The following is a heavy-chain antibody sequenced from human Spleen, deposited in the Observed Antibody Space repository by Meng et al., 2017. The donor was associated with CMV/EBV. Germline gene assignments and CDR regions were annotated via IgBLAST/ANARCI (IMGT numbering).Heavy chain of an antibody. J-gene: IGHJ4*02. V-gene: IGHV3-30*02. Sequence: GESLKISCAASGFTFSSYGIHWVRQAPGKGLEWVAFIQYDGDDKNYVDSVKGRFTISRDNSKNRIYLQMNRLRADDAAVYYCAKDAKRYDGRYLLDNWGQGTLVTVSS. CDR1: GFTFSSYG. D-gene: IGHD1-26*01. CDR2: IQYDGDDK. CDR3: AKDAKRYDGRYLLDN.